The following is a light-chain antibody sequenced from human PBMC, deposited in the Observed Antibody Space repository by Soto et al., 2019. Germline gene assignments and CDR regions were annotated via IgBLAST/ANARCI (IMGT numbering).Light chain of an antibody. Sequence: EVVLTQSPATLSLSPGERATLSRRASQSVGSDLAWYQPQPGQAPSLLIYAASSRATGVPARFSGSGSGTEFTLIISRLEPEDFAVYYCQHYGNSRTFGQGTKVDIK. CDR3: QHYGNSRT. CDR2: AAS. J-gene: IGKJ1*01. V-gene: IGKV3-20*01. CDR1: QSVGSD.